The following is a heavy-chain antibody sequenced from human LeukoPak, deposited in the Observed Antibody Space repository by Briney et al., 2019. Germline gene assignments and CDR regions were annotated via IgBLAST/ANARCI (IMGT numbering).Heavy chain of an antibody. J-gene: IGHJ4*02. D-gene: IGHD3-22*01. Sequence: GGSLRLSCAASGFTFSSYWMSWVRQAPGKGLEWVANIKQDGSEKYYVDSVKGRFTISRDNAKNSLYLQMNSLRAEDTAVYYCARDRTYYYDSSGYYYEKYYFDYWGQGTLVTVSS. V-gene: IGHV3-7*01. CDR1: GFTFSSYW. CDR2: IKQDGSEK. CDR3: ARDRTYYYDSSGYYYEKYYFDY.